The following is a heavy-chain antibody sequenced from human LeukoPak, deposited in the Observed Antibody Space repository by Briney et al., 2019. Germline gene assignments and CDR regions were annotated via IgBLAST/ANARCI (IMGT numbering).Heavy chain of an antibody. CDR1: GYTFTSYY. CDR2: INPSGGST. D-gene: IGHD6-19*01. V-gene: IGHV1-46*01. CDR3: ARGVGSSGWYNGFDY. Sequence: ASVKVSCKASGYTFTSYYMHWVRQAPGQGLEWMGVINPSGGSTNYAQKFQGRVTMTRDTSTSTVYMELSSLRSEDTAVYYCARGVGSSGWYNGFDYWGQGTLVTVSS. J-gene: IGHJ4*02.